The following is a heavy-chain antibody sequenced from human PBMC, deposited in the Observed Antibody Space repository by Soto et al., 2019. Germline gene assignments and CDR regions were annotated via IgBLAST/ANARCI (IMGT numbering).Heavy chain of an antibody. D-gene: IGHD6-13*01. Sequence: GASVKVSCKASGYTFTSYAMHWVRQAPGQRLEWMGWINAGNGNTKYSQKFQGRVTITRDTSASTVYMELSSLRSEDTAVYYCARTEPIAAAGNWFDPWGQGTLVTVSS. V-gene: IGHV1-3*01. CDR2: INAGNGNT. CDR1: GYTFTSYA. J-gene: IGHJ5*02. CDR3: ARTEPIAAAGNWFDP.